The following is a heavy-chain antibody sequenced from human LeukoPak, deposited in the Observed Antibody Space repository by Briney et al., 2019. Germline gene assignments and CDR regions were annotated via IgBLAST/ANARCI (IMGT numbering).Heavy chain of an antibody. CDR3: ARLIAVAGTSVDY. V-gene: IGHV3-30*04. J-gene: IGHJ4*02. Sequence: GRSLRLSCAASGFTFSSYAMHWVRQAPGKGLEWVAVISYDGSNKYYADSVKGRFTISRDNSKNTLYLQMNSLRAEDTAVYYCARLIAVAGTSVDYWGQGTLVTVSS. D-gene: IGHD6-19*01. CDR2: ISYDGSNK. CDR1: GFTFSSYA.